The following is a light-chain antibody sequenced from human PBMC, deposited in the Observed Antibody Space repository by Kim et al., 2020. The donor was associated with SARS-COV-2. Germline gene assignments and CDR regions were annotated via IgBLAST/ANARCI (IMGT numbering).Light chain of an antibody. V-gene: IGLV2-14*03. J-gene: IGLJ1*01. CDR3: SSYTTSSTYV. Sequence: QSALTQPASVSGSPGLSITISCTGTSNDIGAYNYVSWYQRHPDKAPKLIIYDVNKRPSGVSNRFSGSKSGNTASLTISGLQAEDEADFFCSSYTTSSTYVFGTGTQVSVL. CDR2: DVN. CDR1: SNDIGAYNY.